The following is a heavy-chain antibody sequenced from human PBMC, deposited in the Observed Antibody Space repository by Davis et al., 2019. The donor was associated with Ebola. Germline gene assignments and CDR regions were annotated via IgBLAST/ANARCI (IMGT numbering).Heavy chain of an antibody. J-gene: IGHJ5*02. D-gene: IGHD1-26*01. Sequence: AASVKVSCKASGYKFTSYGITWVRQAPGQGLEWMGWISPYNGDTVYAQKLQGRVTMTTDTSTSTAYMELRSLRSDDTAVYYCARVVTLPWFDPWGQGTLVTVSS. V-gene: IGHV1-18*01. CDR1: GYKFTSYG. CDR2: ISPYNGDT. CDR3: ARVVTLPWFDP.